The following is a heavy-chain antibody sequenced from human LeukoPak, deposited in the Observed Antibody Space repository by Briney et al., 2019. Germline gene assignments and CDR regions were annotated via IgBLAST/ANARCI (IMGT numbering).Heavy chain of an antibody. CDR3: AKGLVRGSERPPMKNWFDP. CDR2: VSVIGCST. D-gene: IGHD3-10*01. V-gene: IGHV3-23*01. Sequence: SGGSLRLSCAASGFTFSSYAMSWVRQAPGKGLEWVSAVSVIGCSTYYADSVKGRFTISRDNSKNTLYLQMNSLRAEDTAVYYCAKGLVRGSERPPMKNWFDPWGQGTLVTVSS. J-gene: IGHJ5*02. CDR1: GFTFSSYA.